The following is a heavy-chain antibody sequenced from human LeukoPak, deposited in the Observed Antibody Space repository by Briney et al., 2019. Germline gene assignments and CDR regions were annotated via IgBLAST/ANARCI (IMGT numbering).Heavy chain of an antibody. CDR2: INHSGST. Sequence: PSETLSLTCAVYGGSFSGYYWSWIRQPPGKGLEWIEEINHSGSTNYNPSLKSRVTISVDTSKNQFSLKLSSVTAADTAVYYCARRGYTYYYGSGSYFTYWGQGTLVTVSS. CDR3: ARRGYTYYYGSGSYFTY. CDR1: GGSFSGYY. J-gene: IGHJ4*02. V-gene: IGHV4-34*01. D-gene: IGHD3-10*01.